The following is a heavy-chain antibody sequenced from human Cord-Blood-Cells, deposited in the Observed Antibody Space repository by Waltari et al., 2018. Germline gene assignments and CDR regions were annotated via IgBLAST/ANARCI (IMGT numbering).Heavy chain of an antibody. D-gene: IGHD2-2*02. Sequence: QVQLVQSGAEVKKPGASVKVSCKASGYTFTGYYMHWVRQATGQGLEWMWCIKPTRGGPNDEQKFQGSVTMTRDTSISTAYMELGRLRSDDTAVYYCARLACSSTSCDTGWFDPWGQGTLVTVSS. J-gene: IGHJ5*02. CDR2: IKPTRGGP. V-gene: IGHV1-2*02. CDR1: GYTFTGYY. CDR3: ARLACSSTSCDTGWFDP.